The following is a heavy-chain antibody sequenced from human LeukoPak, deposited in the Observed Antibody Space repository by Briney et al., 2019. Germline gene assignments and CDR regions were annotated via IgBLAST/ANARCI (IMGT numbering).Heavy chain of an antibody. J-gene: IGHJ4*02. CDR1: GFIFSGHW. D-gene: IGHD1-14*01. CDR3: TRDRSRAEDD. V-gene: IGHV3-7*01. CDR2: INQGGSDK. Sequence: PGGSLRLSCAASGFIFSGHWMSWVRQAPGKGLEWVANINQGGSDKYYVVSVKGRFTISRDNANNLLYLQKNSLRGEDTAVYYCTRDRSRAEDDWGEGTLVTVSS.